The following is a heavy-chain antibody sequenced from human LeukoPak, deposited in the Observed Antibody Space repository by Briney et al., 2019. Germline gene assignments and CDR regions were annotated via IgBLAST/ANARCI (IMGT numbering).Heavy chain of an antibody. D-gene: IGHD1-26*01. CDR3: VKENSENYYGGGDY. CDR1: GFTFSSYA. V-gene: IGHV3-64D*06. J-gene: IGHJ4*02. CDR2: ISSIGGST. Sequence: GGSLRLSCSASGFTFSSYAMHWVRQAPGKGLEYVPAISSIGGSTYYADSVKGRFTISRDNSKNTLYLQMSALRDEDTAVYYCVKENSENYYGGGDYWGQGTLVTVSS.